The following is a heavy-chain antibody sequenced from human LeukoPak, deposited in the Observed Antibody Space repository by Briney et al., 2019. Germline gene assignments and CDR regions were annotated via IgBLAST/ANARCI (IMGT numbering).Heavy chain of an antibody. D-gene: IGHD2-2*01. Sequence: PGGSQRLSCAASEFTFSRYGMHWVRHATGKGLEWVAFIRYYGSIKYYGDAMKGRFTIARDNSKNTLYLQMNSLRAEDTAIYYCAKEGPSPYCSTNSCFAEGGLDNWGRGTLATVSS. CDR1: EFTFSRYG. CDR2: IRYYGSIK. J-gene: IGHJ4*02. V-gene: IGHV3-30*02. CDR3: AKEGPSPYCSTNSCFAEGGLDN.